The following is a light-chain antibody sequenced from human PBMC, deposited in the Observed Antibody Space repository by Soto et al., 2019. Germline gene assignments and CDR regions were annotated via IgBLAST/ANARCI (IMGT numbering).Light chain of an antibody. CDR3: HQRSYWPWT. J-gene: IGKJ1*01. V-gene: IGKV3-11*01. Sequence: EIVLTQSPATLSLSPGERATLSCRASQSVSGYLVWYQQKPGQAPRLLIYEASTRATGIPARFSGSGTGTDFTLTSNSLEPEDFAVYCCHQRSYWPWTFGQGTKVEIK. CDR2: EAS. CDR1: QSVSGY.